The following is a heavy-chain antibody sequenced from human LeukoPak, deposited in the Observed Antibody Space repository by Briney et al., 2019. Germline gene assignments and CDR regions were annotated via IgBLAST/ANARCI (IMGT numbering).Heavy chain of an antibody. D-gene: IGHD4-17*01. CDR1: GFTFDDYA. Sequence: GGSLRLSCAASGFTFDDYAMHWVRQAPGKVLQWISSINWVGDTSSYADSVKGRFTVSRDNTKGSLYLQMHSLRSEDTALYYCAKDRQYGDYGGGDFFDSWGQGTLVTVSS. V-gene: IGHV3-43D*03. CDR2: INWVGDTS. J-gene: IGHJ4*02. CDR3: AKDRQYGDYGGGDFFDS.